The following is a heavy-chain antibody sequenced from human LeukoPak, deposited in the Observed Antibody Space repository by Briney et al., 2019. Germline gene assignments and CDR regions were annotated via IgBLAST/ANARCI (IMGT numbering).Heavy chain of an antibody. Sequence: GGSLRLSCADSGFTFSRYWMSWVRQAPGKGLEWVANIKLDGSEEYYVDSVKGRFTISRDNAKNSLYLQMNSLRAEDTAVYYCARDRSDILTGYNDAFDIWGQGTMVTVFS. V-gene: IGHV3-7*01. D-gene: IGHD3-9*01. J-gene: IGHJ3*02. CDR2: IKLDGSEE. CDR1: GFTFSRYW. CDR3: ARDRSDILTGYNDAFDI.